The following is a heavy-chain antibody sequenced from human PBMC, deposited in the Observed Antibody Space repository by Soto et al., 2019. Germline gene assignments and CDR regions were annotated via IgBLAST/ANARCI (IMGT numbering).Heavy chain of an antibody. J-gene: IGHJ6*02. CDR3: ARDVRSHDYGHYYYGMDV. V-gene: IGHV1-18*01. D-gene: IGHD4-17*01. Sequence: QVQLVQYGAEVNKPGASVKVSCKASGYTFTSYGISWVRQAPGQGLEWMGWISIYNGNTNYAQKLQGRVTMTTDTSTSTAYMELRSLRSDDTAVYYCARDVRSHDYGHYYYGMDVWGQGTTVTVSS. CDR2: ISIYNGNT. CDR1: GYTFTSYG.